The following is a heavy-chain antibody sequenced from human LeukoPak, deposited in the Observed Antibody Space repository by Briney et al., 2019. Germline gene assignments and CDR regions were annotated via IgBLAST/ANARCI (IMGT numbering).Heavy chain of an antibody. J-gene: IGHJ5*02. Sequence: PGGSLRLSCAASGFTFSSYGMHWVRQAPGKGLEWVAVISYDGSNKYYADSVKGRFTISRDNSKNTLYLQMNSLRAEGTAVYYCAKSPTLRTTVTKNWFDPWGQGTLVTVSS. CDR2: ISYDGSNK. D-gene: IGHD4-17*01. V-gene: IGHV3-30*18. CDR1: GFTFSSYG. CDR3: AKSPTLRTTVTKNWFDP.